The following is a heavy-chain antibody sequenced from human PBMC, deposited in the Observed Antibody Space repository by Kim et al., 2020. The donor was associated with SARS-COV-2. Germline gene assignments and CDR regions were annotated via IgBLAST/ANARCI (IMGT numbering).Heavy chain of an antibody. D-gene: IGHD3-9*01. CDR3: ARRDLLRYFDWLLSGWFDP. Sequence: SRVTISVDTSKNQFSLKLSSVTAADTAVYYCARRDLLRYFDWLLSGWFDPWGQGTLVTVSS. J-gene: IGHJ5*02. V-gene: IGHV4-39*01.